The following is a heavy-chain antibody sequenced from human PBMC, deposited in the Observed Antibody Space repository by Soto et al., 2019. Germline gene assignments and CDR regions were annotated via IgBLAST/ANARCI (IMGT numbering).Heavy chain of an antibody. Sequence: QVQLVESGGRVGQPGRSLRLSCAASGFIFNRYAIHWVRQTPGKGLEWVAVISKDGSVQYYADSVRGRFIISRDKSKDTVYLEMNRLRAEDTAVFYCARSRSGAVPDSFSYWGQGTLVTVSS. D-gene: IGHD3-3*01. V-gene: IGHV3-30-3*01. CDR3: ARSRSGAVPDSFSY. CDR2: ISKDGSVQ. CDR1: GFIFNRYA. J-gene: IGHJ1*01.